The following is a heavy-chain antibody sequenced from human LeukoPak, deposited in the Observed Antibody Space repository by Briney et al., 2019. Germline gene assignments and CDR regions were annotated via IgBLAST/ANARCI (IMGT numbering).Heavy chain of an antibody. J-gene: IGHJ4*02. V-gene: IGHV3-11*01. CDR3: AKDSTYYGYFDY. CDR1: GFTFSDNY. Sequence: GGSLRLSCAASGFTFSDNYMSWIRQAPGKGLEWVSYISFSGSTIYYADSVKGRFTISRDNSKNTLYLQMNSLRAEDTAVYYCAKDSTYYGYFDYWGQGTLVTVSS. D-gene: IGHD3-3*01. CDR2: ISFSGSTI.